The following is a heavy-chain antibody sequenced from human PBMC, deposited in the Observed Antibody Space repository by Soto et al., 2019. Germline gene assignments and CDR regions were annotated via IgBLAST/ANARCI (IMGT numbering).Heavy chain of an antibody. CDR1: GFTVSSNY. Sequence: GGSLRLSCAASGFTVSSNYMSWVRQAPGKGLEWVSVIYSGGSTYYADSVKGRFTISRDNSKNTLYLQMNSLRAEDTAVYYCARDRAIATVFNYYYYYMDVWGKGTTVTVSS. CDR3: ARDRAIATVFNYYYYYMDV. D-gene: IGHD3-3*01. CDR2: IYSGGST. J-gene: IGHJ6*03. V-gene: IGHV3-66*01.